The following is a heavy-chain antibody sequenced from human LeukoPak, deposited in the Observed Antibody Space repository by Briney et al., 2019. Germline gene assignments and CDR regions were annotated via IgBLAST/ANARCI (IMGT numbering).Heavy chain of an antibody. CDR3: ARAGYSSSWYYYYYYMDV. CDR1: GFTFSSYG. D-gene: IGHD6-13*01. V-gene: IGHV3-30*02. Sequence: PGGSLRLSCAASGFTFSSYGIHWVRQAPGKGLEWVAFIRYDATDKYYVDSVRGRFTISRDNAKNTLYLQMNSLRAEDTAVYYCARAGYSSSWYYYYYYMDVWGKGTTVTVSS. J-gene: IGHJ6*03. CDR2: IRYDATDK.